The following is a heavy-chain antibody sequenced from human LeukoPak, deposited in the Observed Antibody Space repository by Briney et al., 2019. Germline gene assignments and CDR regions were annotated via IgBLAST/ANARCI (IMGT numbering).Heavy chain of an antibody. CDR3: ARGVVIAAGYPWFDP. V-gene: IGHV3-21*01. CDR1: GFTFSNAW. CDR2: ISSSSSYI. D-gene: IGHD2-15*01. J-gene: IGHJ5*02. Sequence: GGSLRLSCAASGFTFSNAWMSWVRRAPGKGLEWVSSISSSSSYIYYADSVKGRFTISRDNAKNSLYLQMNSLRAEDTAVYYCARGVVIAAGYPWFDPWGQGTLVIVSS.